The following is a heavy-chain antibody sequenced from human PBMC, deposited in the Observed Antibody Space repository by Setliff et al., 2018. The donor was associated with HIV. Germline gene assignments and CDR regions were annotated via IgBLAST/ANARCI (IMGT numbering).Heavy chain of an antibody. CDR1: GGSFSRGTYY. D-gene: IGHD3-22*01. J-gene: IGHJ3*02. CDR3: ARKDHYYDTRRGFFDI. CDR2: VSTSGST. V-gene: IGHV4-61*09. Sequence: TRRVSGGSFSRGTYYWSWIRQPAGKGLEWIGHVSTSGSTDYNPSLNSRVTISVDASKNLFSLKLISVTAADTAVYYCARKDHYYDTRRGFFDIWGRGTLVTVSS.